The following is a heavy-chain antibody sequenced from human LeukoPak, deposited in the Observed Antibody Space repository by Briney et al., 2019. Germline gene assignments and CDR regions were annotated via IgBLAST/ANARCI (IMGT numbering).Heavy chain of an antibody. CDR2: INPSGGSA. Sequence: ASVTVSCKASGYTFTGYYMHWVRQAPGQGLEWMGIINPSGGSASYAQKFQGRVTMTRDTSTSTVYMELSSLRSEDTAVYYCARDRGVVVPAPLDYWGQGTLITVSS. D-gene: IGHD2-2*01. CDR1: GYTFTGYY. J-gene: IGHJ4*02. V-gene: IGHV1-46*01. CDR3: ARDRGVVVPAPLDY.